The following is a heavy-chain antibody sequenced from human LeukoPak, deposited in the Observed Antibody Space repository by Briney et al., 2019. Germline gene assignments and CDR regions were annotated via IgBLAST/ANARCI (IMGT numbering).Heavy chain of an antibody. V-gene: IGHV1-2*04. Sequence: GASVKVSCKTSGYTFTNNDIHWVRQAPGQALEWMGWMHPDTGDTGYAQKFQGWVTMTRDTSISTAYMELSRLRSDDTAVYYCARDGERGYGDYWGQGTLVTVSS. CDR2: MHPDTGDT. D-gene: IGHD3-22*01. J-gene: IGHJ4*02. CDR3: ARDGERGYGDY. CDR1: GYTFTNND.